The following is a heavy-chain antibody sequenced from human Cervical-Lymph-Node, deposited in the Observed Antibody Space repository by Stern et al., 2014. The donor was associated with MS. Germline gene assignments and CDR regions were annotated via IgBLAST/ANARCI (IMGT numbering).Heavy chain of an antibody. J-gene: IGHJ4*02. CDR2: IYPLDSDT. D-gene: IGHD5-18*01. V-gene: IGHV5-51*01. CDR3: VRETWETARVFEY. CDR1: GYTFSNYW. Sequence: MQLVQSGAEVKQPGGSLKISCKASGYTFSNYWIGWVRQVPGKGPELMGIIYPLDSDTIYSPSFQGQVTISADVSINTAYLQWDSLKASDSAMYYCVRETWETARVFEYWGQGTLVTVSS.